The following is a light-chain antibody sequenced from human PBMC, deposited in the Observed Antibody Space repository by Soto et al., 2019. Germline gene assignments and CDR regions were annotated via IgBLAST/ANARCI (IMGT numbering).Light chain of an antibody. CDR3: CSYAGSSTFVV. CDR2: EGT. Sequence: QSALTQPASVSGSPGQSITIFCTGTSGDVGTYKLVSWYQHHPGKVPRLMIYEGTKRPSGVSNRFSGSKSGNTASLTISGLQAEDEADYYCCSYAGSSTFVVFGGGTKLTVL. CDR1: SGDVGTYKL. J-gene: IGLJ2*01. V-gene: IGLV2-23*03.